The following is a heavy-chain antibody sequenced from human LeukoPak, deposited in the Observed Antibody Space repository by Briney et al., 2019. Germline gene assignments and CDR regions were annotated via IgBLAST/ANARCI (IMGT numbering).Heavy chain of an antibody. D-gene: IGHD4-17*01. J-gene: IGHJ4*02. CDR1: GYSISSGYY. CDR2: IYHGGST. V-gene: IGHV4-38-2*02. CDR3: ARDLKRGCDYGDYIDY. Sequence: SETLSLTCTVSGYSISSGYYWGWIRPPPGKGLEWIGTIYHGGSTDYNPSLKSRVIISVDTSQNQFSLKLTSVTAADPAVYYCARDLKRGCDYGDYIDYWGQGTLVTVSS.